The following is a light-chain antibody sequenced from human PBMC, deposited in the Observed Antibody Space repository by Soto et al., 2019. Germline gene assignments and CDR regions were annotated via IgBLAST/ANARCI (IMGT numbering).Light chain of an antibody. CDR3: QQYSNWPPVT. CDR1: QSVGSN. Sequence: EIVMTQSPATLSVSPGERATLSCRASQSVGSNLAWYQQKPGQAPRLLIYGASTRATGIPARFSGGGSGTEFTLIISSLQSEDFAVYYCQQYSNWPPVTFGGGTKVEIK. J-gene: IGKJ4*01. V-gene: IGKV3-15*01. CDR2: GAS.